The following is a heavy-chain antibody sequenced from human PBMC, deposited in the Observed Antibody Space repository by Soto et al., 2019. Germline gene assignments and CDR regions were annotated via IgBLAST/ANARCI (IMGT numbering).Heavy chain of an antibody. J-gene: IGHJ6*02. V-gene: IGHV3-30*18. CDR3: AKDLGSGKPYYYYAMDV. CDR2: ISYDGSNK. D-gene: IGHD3-10*01. Sequence: QGQLVESGGGVVQPGTSLRLSCEASGFIFSRYGMHWVRQAPGKGLEWVAVISYDGSNKYYAESVKGRFIISRDKYENTLYLQMNSLRADDTDVYYCAKDLGSGKPYYYYAMDVWGQGTTVTVSS. CDR1: GFIFSRYG.